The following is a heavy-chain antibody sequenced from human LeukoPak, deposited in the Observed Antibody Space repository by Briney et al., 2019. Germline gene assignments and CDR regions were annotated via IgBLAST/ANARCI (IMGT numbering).Heavy chain of an antibody. V-gene: IGHV4-34*01. Sequence: PSETMYLTCAVYGASYNAYYWSWIRQPPGKGLEWIGDIDHRGTATYNPSLKSRLSISADASKNQFSLKLNSVTDADTAVYYCAVGITILGVAASFDSWGQGNLVVVSS. CDR3: AVGITILGVAASFDS. J-gene: IGHJ4*02. CDR1: GASYNAYY. D-gene: IGHD3-3*01. CDR2: IDHRGTA.